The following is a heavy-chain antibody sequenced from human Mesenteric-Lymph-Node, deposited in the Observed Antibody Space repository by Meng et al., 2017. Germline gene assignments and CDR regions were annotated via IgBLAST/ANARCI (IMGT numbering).Heavy chain of an antibody. Sequence: GLLQPTETLSLTCAVYGGSITSYYWSWFRQPPGKGLEWXAYIHYSGTTNYNPSLKSRVTILIDTSKNQFSLKLNSVTAADTAMYYCAIMGDWFDPWGQGTLVTVSS. V-gene: IGHV4-59*01. CDR2: IHYSGTT. CDR1: GGSITSYY. CDR3: AIMGDWFDP. D-gene: IGHD2-8*01. J-gene: IGHJ5*02.